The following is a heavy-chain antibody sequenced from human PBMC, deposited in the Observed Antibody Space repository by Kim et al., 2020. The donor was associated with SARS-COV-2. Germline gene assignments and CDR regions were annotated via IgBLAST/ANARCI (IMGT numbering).Heavy chain of an antibody. CDR2: T. Sequence: TSCAQKFQGQLTITRNTSTSTVYMELSSLRSEDTAVYYCAREEGDCGMDVWGQGTTITVSS. CDR3: AREEGDCGMDV. J-gene: IGHJ6*02. V-gene: IGHV1-46*01.